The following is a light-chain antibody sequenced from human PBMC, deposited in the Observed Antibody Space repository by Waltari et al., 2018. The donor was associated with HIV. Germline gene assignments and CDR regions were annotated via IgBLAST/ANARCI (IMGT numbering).Light chain of an antibody. CDR3: QSYDSSLSGSWV. Sequence: QSVLTQPPSVSGAPGQRVTISCTGSSPHIGAGYDVHWYQQLPGTAPKLLISGNSNRPSGVPDRFSGSKSGTSASLAITGLQAEDEADYYCQSYDSSLSGSWVFGGGTKLTVL. CDR1: SPHIGAGYD. J-gene: IGLJ3*02. V-gene: IGLV1-40*01. CDR2: GNS.